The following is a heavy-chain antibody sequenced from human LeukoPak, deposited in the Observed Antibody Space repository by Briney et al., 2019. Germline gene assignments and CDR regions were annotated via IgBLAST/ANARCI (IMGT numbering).Heavy chain of an antibody. CDR1: GFTLSSYA. CDR2: ISGSGGST. V-gene: IGHV3-23*01. Sequence: GGSLRLSCAASGFTLSSYAMSWVRQAPGKGLEWVSAISGSGGSTYYADSVKGRFTISRDNSKNTLYLQMNSLRAEDTAVYYCAKDLPVVVPAASYYYYYMDVWGKGITVTVSS. J-gene: IGHJ6*03. D-gene: IGHD2-2*01. CDR3: AKDLPVVVPAASYYYYYMDV.